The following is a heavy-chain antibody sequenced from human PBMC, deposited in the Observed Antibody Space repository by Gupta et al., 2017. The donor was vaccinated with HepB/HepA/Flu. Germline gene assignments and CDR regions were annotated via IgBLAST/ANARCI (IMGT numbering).Heavy chain of an antibody. CDR1: GFSLNTDEVG. J-gene: IGHJ4*02. Sequence: QITLKESGPTLVKPTQTLTLTCTFSGFSLNTDEVGVGWIRQPPGKALDWLAAIYWDNDKYYSPSLRSRLAINKDTSKNQVVLTITNMDPVDTATYYCAHTDRYCAGGNCYSRLFDYWGQGSRVTVSS. D-gene: IGHD2-15*01. CDR3: AHTDRYCAGGNCYSRLFDY. V-gene: IGHV2-5*02. CDR2: IYWDNDK.